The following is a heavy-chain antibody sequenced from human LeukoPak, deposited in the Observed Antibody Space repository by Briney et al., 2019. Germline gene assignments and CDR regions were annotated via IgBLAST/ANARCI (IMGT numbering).Heavy chain of an antibody. CDR1: GFTFSSYW. CDR2: IKQDGSEK. Sequence: PGGSLRLSCAASGFTFSSYWMSWVRQAPGKGLEWVANIKQDGSEKYYVDSVKGRFTISRDNAKNSLYLQMNSLRAEDTAVYYCASEDYYGSGSYGGYWGQGTLVTVSS. J-gene: IGHJ4*02. D-gene: IGHD3-10*01. CDR3: ASEDYYGSGSYGGY. V-gene: IGHV3-7*03.